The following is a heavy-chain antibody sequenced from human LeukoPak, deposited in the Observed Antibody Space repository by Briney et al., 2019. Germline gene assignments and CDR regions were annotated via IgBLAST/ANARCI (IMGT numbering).Heavy chain of an antibody. V-gene: IGHV1-69*13. CDR2: IIPIFGTA. D-gene: IGHD1-26*01. CDR1: GGTFSSYA. J-gene: IGHJ4*02. CDR3: AREVGAIGSPS. Sequence: GASVKVSCKASGGTFSSYAISWVRQAPGQGLEWMGGIIPIFGTANYAQKFQGRVTITADESTSTAYMELSSLRSEDTAVYYCAREVGAIGSPSWGQGTLVAVSS.